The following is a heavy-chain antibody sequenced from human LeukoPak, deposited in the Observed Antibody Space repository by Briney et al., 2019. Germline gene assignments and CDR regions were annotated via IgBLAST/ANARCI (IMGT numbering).Heavy chain of an antibody. D-gene: IGHD4-11*01. Sequence: GGSLRLSCAASGFXFSSYAMSWVRQAPGKGLEWVSGISGSGGSTYYADSVKGRFTISRDNSKNTLFLQMNSLRAEDTAVYYCAKRTDYSNYGPFDYWGQGTLVTVSS. V-gene: IGHV3-23*01. J-gene: IGHJ4*02. CDR1: GFXFSSYA. CDR3: AKRTDYSNYGPFDY. CDR2: ISGSGGST.